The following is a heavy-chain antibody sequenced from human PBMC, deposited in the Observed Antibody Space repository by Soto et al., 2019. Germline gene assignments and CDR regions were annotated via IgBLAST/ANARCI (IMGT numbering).Heavy chain of an antibody. V-gene: IGHV3-48*02. CDR1: GFTFSSYS. D-gene: IGHD6-13*01. CDR2: ISSSSSTI. CDR3: ARGNIAAAGRGPYYYYGMDV. J-gene: IGHJ6*02. Sequence: GGSLRLSCAASGFTFSSYSMNWVRQAPGKGLEWVSYISSSSSTIYYADSVKGRFTISRDNAKNSLYLQMNSLRDEDTAVYYCARGNIAAAGRGPYYYYGMDVWGQGTTVTVSS.